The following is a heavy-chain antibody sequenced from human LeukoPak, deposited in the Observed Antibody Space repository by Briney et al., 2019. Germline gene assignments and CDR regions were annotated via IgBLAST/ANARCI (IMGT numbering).Heavy chain of an antibody. V-gene: IGHV1-46*01. D-gene: IGHD3-22*01. CDR1: GYTFTSNY. Sequence: ASVKVSCKAFGYTFTSNYMHWVRQAPGQGLEWMGVISPSGGSTSYAQKFQGRVTMTTDTSTSTAYMELRSLRSDDTAVYYCARDLAGHYDSSGSNAFDIWGQGTMVTVSS. J-gene: IGHJ3*02. CDR2: ISPSGGST. CDR3: ARDLAGHYDSSGSNAFDI.